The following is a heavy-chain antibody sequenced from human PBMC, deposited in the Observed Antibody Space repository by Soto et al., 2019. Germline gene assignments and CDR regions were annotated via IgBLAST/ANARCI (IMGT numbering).Heavy chain of an antibody. CDR1: GFTFSRYW. CDR2: IRQDEGEM. V-gene: IGHV3-7*01. Sequence: EVQLVESGGGLVQTGGSLRLSCAASGFTFSRYWMTWVRQAPGKGLEWVANIRQDEGEMYYVDSVKGRFTISRDNTKNSLYLQMNSRRVEDTAVYYCASDVNHGYFDYWGQGTLVTVAS. J-gene: IGHJ4*02. CDR3: ASDVNHGYFDY.